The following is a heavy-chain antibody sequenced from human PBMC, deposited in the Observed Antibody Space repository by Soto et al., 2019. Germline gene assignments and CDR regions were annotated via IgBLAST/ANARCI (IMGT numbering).Heavy chain of an antibody. CDR3: ARLYCTNGVCYNSGSYYWFDP. CDR1: GGSISSSNW. D-gene: IGHD2-8*01. J-gene: IGHJ5*02. Sequence: GSLRLSCAVSGGSISSSNWWSWVRQPPGQGLEWIGEIYHSGSTNYNPSLKSRVTISVDKSKNQFSLKLSSVTAADTAVYYCARLYCTNGVCYNSGSYYWFDPWGQGTLVTVSS. V-gene: IGHV4-4*02. CDR2: IYHSGST.